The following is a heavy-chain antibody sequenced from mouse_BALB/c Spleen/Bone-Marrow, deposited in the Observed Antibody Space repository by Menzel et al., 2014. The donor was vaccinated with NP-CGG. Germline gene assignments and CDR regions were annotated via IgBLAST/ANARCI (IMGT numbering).Heavy chain of an antibody. CDR1: GFTFSDYY. D-gene: IGHD4-1*01. CDR2: ITKGGGST. J-gene: IGHJ4*01. V-gene: IGHV5-12*02. Sequence: EVKLVESGGGLVRPGGSLKLSCATSGFTFSDYYMYWVRQTPEKRLEWVAYITKGGGSTYYPDIVKGRFTISRDNAKNTLYLQMSRLESEDTAMYYCARQLAYAMDYWGQGTSVSVSS. CDR3: ARQLAYAMDY.